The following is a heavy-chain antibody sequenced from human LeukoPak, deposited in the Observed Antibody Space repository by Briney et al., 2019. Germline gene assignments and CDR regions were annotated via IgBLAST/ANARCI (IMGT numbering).Heavy chain of an antibody. Sequence: SVKVSCKASGGTFSSYAISWVRQAPGQGLEWMGGIIPILGTANYAQKFQGRVTITTDESTSTAYMELSSLRSEDTAVYYCARDDLYCSGGSCPGFYYMGVWGKGTTVTVSS. CDR1: GGTFSSYA. J-gene: IGHJ6*03. CDR2: IIPILGTA. V-gene: IGHV1-69*05. CDR3: ARDDLYCSGGSCPGFYYMGV. D-gene: IGHD2-15*01.